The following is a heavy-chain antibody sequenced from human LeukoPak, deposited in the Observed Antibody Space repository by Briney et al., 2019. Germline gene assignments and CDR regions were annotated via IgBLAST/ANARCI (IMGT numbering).Heavy chain of an antibody. V-gene: IGHV4-39*07. J-gene: IGHJ6*03. CDR2: IYYSGST. Sequence: SETLSLTCTVSGGSISSSSYYWGWIRQPPGKGLEWIGSIYYSGSTYYNPSLKSRVTISVDTSKNQFSLKLSSVTAADTAVYYCARVSNDYSVLDYMDVWGKGTTVTVSS. D-gene: IGHD4-11*01. CDR1: GGSISSSSYY. CDR3: ARVSNDYSVLDYMDV.